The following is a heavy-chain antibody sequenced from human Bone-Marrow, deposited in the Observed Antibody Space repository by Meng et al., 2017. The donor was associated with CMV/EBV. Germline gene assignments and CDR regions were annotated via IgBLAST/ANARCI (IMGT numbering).Heavy chain of an antibody. V-gene: IGHV3-64*02. Sequence: GGSLRLSCAASGFTFSSYAMHWVRQAPGKGLEYVSAISSNGGSTYYADSVKGRFTISRDNSKNTLYLKMGSLRAEDMDVYYCARGAYYDFSGYYYYYGMDVWGQGTTVTVSS. CDR3: ARGAYYDFSGYYYYYGMDV. CDR1: GFTFSSYA. D-gene: IGHD3-3*01. CDR2: ISSNGGST. J-gene: IGHJ6*02.